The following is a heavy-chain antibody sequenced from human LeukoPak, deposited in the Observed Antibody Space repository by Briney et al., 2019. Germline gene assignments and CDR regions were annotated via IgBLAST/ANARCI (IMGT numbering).Heavy chain of an antibody. Sequence: PSETLSLTCTVSGGSISGYFWSWVRQPPGKGVEWIAYILYSGSTNYNPSLKSRVTISVDTSKNQFSLMLTSVTAADTAVYYCARTRGYGGNSPRAFDIWGQGTMVIVSS. J-gene: IGHJ3*02. D-gene: IGHD4-23*01. CDR2: ILYSGST. CDR3: ARTRGYGGNSPRAFDI. CDR1: GGSISGYF. V-gene: IGHV4-59*01.